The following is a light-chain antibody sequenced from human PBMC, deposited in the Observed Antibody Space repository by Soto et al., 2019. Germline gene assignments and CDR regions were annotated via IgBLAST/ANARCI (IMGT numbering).Light chain of an antibody. Sequence: PVLTSPGSVSGVLGQPVTLPGPGTSIVVGCYNYVSWYQQHPGKAPKLMIYDVSKRPSGVPDRFSGSKSGNTASLTISGLQAEDEADYYCCSYAGSYTFVLGTGTKVTVL. CDR2: DVS. J-gene: IGLJ1*01. V-gene: IGLV2-11*01. CDR1: SIVVGCYNY. CDR3: CSYAGSYTFV.